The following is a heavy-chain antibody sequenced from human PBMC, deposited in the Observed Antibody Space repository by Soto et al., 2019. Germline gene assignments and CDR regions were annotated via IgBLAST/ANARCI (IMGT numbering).Heavy chain of an antibody. D-gene: IGHD2-2*01. CDR1: GFTFSGYN. Sequence: SGFTFSGYNMNWVRQAPGKGLGWVSYISSTNSTKYYADSVKGRFTISRDTSKNQLSLKVSSVTAADTAVYYCARLHCISPNCVPLDPWGQGTLVTVSS. CDR3: ARLHCISPNCVPLDP. J-gene: IGHJ5*02. CDR2: ISSTNSTK. V-gene: IGHV3-48*01.